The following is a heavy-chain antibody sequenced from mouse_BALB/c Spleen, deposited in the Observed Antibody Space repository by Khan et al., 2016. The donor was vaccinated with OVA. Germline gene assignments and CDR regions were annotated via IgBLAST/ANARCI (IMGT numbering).Heavy chain of an antibody. Sequence: EVQLQQSGPELVKPGASVKMSCKASGYTFTRYLMHWVKQKPGQGLEWIGYINPYNDGSKYNEKFKGKATLTSEKSSSVAYMELSSLTSEDSAVYYCARPGNKYERVFDYWGQGTTLTVSS. V-gene: IGHV1S136*01. CDR3: ARPGNKYERVFDY. CDR1: GYTFTRYL. CDR2: INPYNDGS. D-gene: IGHD2-12*01. J-gene: IGHJ2*01.